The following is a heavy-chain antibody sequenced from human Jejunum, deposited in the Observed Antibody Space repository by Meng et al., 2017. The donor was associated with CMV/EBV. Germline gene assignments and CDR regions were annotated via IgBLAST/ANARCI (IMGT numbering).Heavy chain of an antibody. Sequence: VEVMEYGGGLNKHGGSRGLSCAASVFTVNSYYMRWVRQGPGKGLEWVLIIYSGGTTYYADSVKGRFTISREISKNTLYLQMTSLRADDTAVYYCARARGYTTSGSFDCWGQGTLVTVSS. D-gene: IGHD5-12*01. CDR1: VFTVNSYY. CDR2: IYSGGTT. V-gene: IGHV3-53*01. J-gene: IGHJ4*02. CDR3: ARARGYTTSGSFDC.